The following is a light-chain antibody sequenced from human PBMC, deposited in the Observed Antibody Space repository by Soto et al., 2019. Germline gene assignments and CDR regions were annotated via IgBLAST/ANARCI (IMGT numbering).Light chain of an antibody. CDR1: QYIGSN. Sequence: IVMAHSPATRYVTPGERASRACVASQYIGSNLAWYQQKPGQAPRLLIYGASTRATGIPARFSGSGSRKEFSLTISSLLSEDFAVYYCEQYNNWPIVVGQGTRLEIK. J-gene: IGKJ5*01. V-gene: IGKV3-15*01. CDR3: EQYNNWPIV. CDR2: GAS.